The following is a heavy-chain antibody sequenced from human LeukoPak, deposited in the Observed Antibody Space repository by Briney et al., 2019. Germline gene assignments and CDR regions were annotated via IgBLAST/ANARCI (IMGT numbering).Heavy chain of an antibody. CDR1: GGSITSSY. J-gene: IGHJ4*02. Sequence: SETLSLTRTVSGGSITSSYWSWIRQPPGKGLEWIGCIYYSGSTNYNPSLKSRVTMSVDTSKNQFSLKLTSVTAADTAVYYCVRPIRGYSFDYYDYWGQGTLVTVSS. D-gene: IGHD5-18*01. CDR3: VRPIRGYSFDYYDY. CDR2: IYYSGST. V-gene: IGHV4-59*01.